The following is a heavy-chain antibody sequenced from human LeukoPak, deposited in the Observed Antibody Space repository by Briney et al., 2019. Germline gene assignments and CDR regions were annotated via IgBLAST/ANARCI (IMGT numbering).Heavy chain of an antibody. V-gene: IGHV5-10-1*01. J-gene: IGHJ5*02. D-gene: IGHD5-12*01. CDR2: IDPSDSYT. CDR3: ARVGYGSDGFDP. CDR1: GYSFTSYW. Sequence: GESLKISCKGSGYSFTSYWSSWVRQMPGKGLEWMGRIDPSDSYTNYSPSFQGHVTISADKSISTAYLQWSSLKASDTAMYYCARVGYGSDGFDPWGQGTLVTVSS.